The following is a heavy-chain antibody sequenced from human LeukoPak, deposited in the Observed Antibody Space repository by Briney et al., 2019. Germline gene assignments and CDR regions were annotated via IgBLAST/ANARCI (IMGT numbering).Heavy chain of an antibody. Sequence: ASVKVSCKASGYTFTSYDINWVRQATGQRLEWMGWMNPNSGNTGYAQKFQGRVTMTRNTSISTAYMELSSLRSEDTAVYYCARDRRGYCSGGGCRRFDPWGQGTLVTVSS. CDR2: MNPNSGNT. CDR3: ARDRRGYCSGGGCRRFDP. D-gene: IGHD2-15*01. CDR1: GYTFTSYD. J-gene: IGHJ5*02. V-gene: IGHV1-8*01.